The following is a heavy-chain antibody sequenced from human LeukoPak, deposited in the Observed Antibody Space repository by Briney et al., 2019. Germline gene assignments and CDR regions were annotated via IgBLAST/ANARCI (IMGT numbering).Heavy chain of an antibody. J-gene: IGHJ3*02. D-gene: IGHD3-16*01. CDR1: GFTFSDSY. CDR2: ISSTGGTT. Sequence: GGSLRLSCAASGFTFSDSYMSWIRQAPGKGLEWVSSISSTGGTTYYADSVKGRFTISRDNSKNTLYLQMNSLRAEDTAVFYCAKDRDDYVWGSYLGAFDIWGQGTMVTVSS. V-gene: IGHV3-23*01. CDR3: AKDRDDYVWGSYLGAFDI.